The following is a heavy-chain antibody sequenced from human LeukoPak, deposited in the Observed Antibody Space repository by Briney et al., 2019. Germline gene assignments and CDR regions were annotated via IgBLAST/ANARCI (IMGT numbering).Heavy chain of an antibody. V-gene: IGHV3-21*01. CDR3: VRVGPGNYYDSSGYYYGFDY. D-gene: IGHD3-22*01. Sequence: KPGGSLRLSCAASGFTFSSYSMNWVRQAPGKGLEWVSSISSSSSYIYYADSVKGRFTISRDNAKNSLYLQMNSLRAEDTAVYYCVRVGPGNYYDSSGYYYGFDYWGQGTLVTVSS. J-gene: IGHJ4*02. CDR2: ISSSSSYI. CDR1: GFTFSSYS.